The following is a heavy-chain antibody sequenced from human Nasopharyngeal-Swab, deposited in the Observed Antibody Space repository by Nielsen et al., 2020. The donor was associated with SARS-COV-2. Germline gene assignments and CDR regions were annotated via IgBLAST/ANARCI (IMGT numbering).Heavy chain of an antibody. D-gene: IGHD3-22*01. V-gene: IGHV3-20*01. CDR1: GFTFDDFG. CDR2: INWNGGSR. CDR3: VRGDYYNSAAFDI. J-gene: IGHJ3*02. Sequence: GGSLRLSCAASGFTFDDFGMNWVRQAPGKGLEWVSGINWNGGSRTYADSVKGRFTISRDNSKKSLYLQMNNLRAEDTAFYHCVRGDYYNSAAFDIWGQGTMVNVSS.